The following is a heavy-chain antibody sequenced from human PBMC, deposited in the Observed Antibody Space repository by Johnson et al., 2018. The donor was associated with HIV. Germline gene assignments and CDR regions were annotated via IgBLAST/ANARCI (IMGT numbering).Heavy chain of an antibody. J-gene: IGHJ3*02. D-gene: IGHD3-22*01. CDR2: ISYDGSNK. Sequence: QVQLVESGGGVVQPGRSLRLSCAASGFTFSSYGMHWVRQAPGKGLEWVAVISYDGSNKYYADSVKGRFTISRDNSKNTLYLQTNSLRAEDTAVYYCAKGVITMIVVATDAFDIWGQGTMVTVSS. CDR1: GFTFSSYG. V-gene: IGHV3-30*18. CDR3: AKGVITMIVVATDAFDI.